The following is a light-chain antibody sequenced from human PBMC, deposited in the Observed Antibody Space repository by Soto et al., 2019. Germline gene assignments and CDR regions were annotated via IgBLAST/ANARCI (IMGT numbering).Light chain of an antibody. CDR1: QSLLHITGETF. CDR3: MQSTQLPPT. V-gene: IGKV2D-29*02. J-gene: IGKJ5*01. Sequence: DVVMTQTPLSLSVAPGQPASISCKSIQSLLHITGETFLFWYLHKPGQSPQLLIYEVSTRVSGVPDRFSGSGSGTDFTLEISRVETDDVGIYYCMQSTQLPPTFGQGTRLEI. CDR2: EVS.